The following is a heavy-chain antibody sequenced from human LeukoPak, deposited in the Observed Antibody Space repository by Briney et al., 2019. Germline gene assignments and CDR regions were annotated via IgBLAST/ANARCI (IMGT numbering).Heavy chain of an antibody. CDR1: GFTFSSYW. J-gene: IGHJ4*02. V-gene: IGHV3-74*01. CDR2: INSDGSST. D-gene: IGHD3-22*01. Sequence: GGSLRLSCAASGFTFSSYWMHWVRQAPEKGLVWASRINSDGSSTSYADSVKGRFTISRDNAKNTLYLQMNSLRAEDTAVYYCAREKLPYYYDSSGYQGFDWGQGTLVTVSS. CDR3: AREKLPYYYDSSGYQGFD.